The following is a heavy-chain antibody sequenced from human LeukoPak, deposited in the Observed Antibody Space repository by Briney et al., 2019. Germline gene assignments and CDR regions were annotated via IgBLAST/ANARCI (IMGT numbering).Heavy chain of an antibody. CDR1: GFTFSTSV. V-gene: IGHV3-23*01. Sequence: PGGSLRLSCAASGFTFSTSVMSWVRQAPGKGLEWVSIISGSGGTTYYADSVKGRFTISRDNSKNTLYLQLDSLRAEDTAVYYCAKRRGSSTRDEYYFDYWGQGTLVTVSS. CDR3: AKRRGSSTRDEYYFDY. CDR2: ISGSGGTT. D-gene: IGHD1-26*01. J-gene: IGHJ4*02.